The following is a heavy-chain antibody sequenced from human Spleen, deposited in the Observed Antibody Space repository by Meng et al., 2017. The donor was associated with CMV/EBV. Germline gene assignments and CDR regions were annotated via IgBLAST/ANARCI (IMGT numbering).Heavy chain of an antibody. D-gene: IGHD2-2*02. V-gene: IGHV1-18*01. CDR1: GYTFTSYG. Sequence: SVKVSCKASGYTFTSYGISWVRQAPGQGLEWMGWISAYNGNTNYAQKLQGRVTMTTDTSTSTAYMELRSLRSDDTAVYYCARALTVCSSTSCYTNWFDPWGQGTLVTVSS. J-gene: IGHJ5*02. CDR2: ISAYNGNT. CDR3: ARALTVCSSTSCYTNWFDP.